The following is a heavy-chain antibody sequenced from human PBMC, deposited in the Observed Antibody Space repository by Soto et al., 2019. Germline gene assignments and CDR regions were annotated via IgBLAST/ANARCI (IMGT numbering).Heavy chain of an antibody. CDR2: ISWNSGAI. V-gene: IGHV3-9*01. CDR3: AKDTSGAEVGIMDV. Sequence: EVKLVESGGGLVQPGRSLRLSCATSGFIFDDYAMHWVRQAPGKGLEWVSGISWNSGAINYADSVKGRFTTSRDNGKNSLYLQLRSLSSADTTTYYCAKDTSGAEVGIMDVWGKGTTVIVSS. J-gene: IGHJ6*03. D-gene: IGHD1-26*01. CDR1: GFIFDDYA.